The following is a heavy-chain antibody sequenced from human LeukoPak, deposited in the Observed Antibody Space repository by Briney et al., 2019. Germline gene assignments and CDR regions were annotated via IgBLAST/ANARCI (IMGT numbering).Heavy chain of an antibody. Sequence: AALRLSCAGSGYTFSSYSMGWVRQAPGKGLEWVANIKDSGIEKEYVDSVKGRFTISRDNAKNSLYLQMNSLRVEDTALYFCARWRGAQSEFDYWGQGTQVTVSS. J-gene: IGHJ4*02. D-gene: IGHD3-3*01. CDR3: ARWRGAQSEFDY. V-gene: IGHV3-7*01. CDR2: IKDSGIEK. CDR1: GYTFSSYS.